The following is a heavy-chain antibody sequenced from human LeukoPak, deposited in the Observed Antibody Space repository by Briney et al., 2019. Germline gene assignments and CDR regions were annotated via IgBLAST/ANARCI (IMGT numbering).Heavy chain of an antibody. J-gene: IGHJ3*02. D-gene: IGHD3-9*01. CDR2: MNPNSGNT. Sequence: ASVKVSCKASGYTFTSYDINWVRQATGQGLEWMGWMNPNSGNTGYAQKFQGRVTMTRNTSISTAYMELRSLRSDDTAVYYCAREHYDILTGYNEPDDAFDIWGQGTMVTVSS. CDR3: AREHYDILTGYNEPDDAFDI. CDR1: GYTFTSYD. V-gene: IGHV1-8*01.